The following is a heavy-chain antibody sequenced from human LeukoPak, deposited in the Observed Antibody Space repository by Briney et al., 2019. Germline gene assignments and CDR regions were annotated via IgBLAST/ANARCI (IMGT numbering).Heavy chain of an antibody. CDR3: ARRHYYDSSGHPFDY. V-gene: IGHV5-51*01. J-gene: IGHJ4*02. D-gene: IGHD3-22*01. CDR2: IYPGDSDT. Sequence: GESLKISCEGSGYTFTSYWIAWVRQMPGKGLEWMGIIYPGDSDTRYSPSFQGQVTISADKSTSTAYLQWSSLKASDTAMYYCARRHYYDSSGHPFDYWGQGTLVTVSS. CDR1: GYTFTSYW.